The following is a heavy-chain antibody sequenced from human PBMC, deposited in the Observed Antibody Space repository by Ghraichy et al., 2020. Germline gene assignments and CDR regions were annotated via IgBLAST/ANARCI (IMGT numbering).Heavy chain of an antibody. CDR3: AREEDTIFGAPDP. V-gene: IGHV4-31*03. CDR2: IYYSGST. J-gene: IGHJ5*02. Sequence: SQTLSLTCTVSGGSMSRGGYYWSWIRQHPGKGLEWIGFIYYSGSTYLNPSLKSRVSISLDTSKNRFSLTVSSVTAADTAVYYCAREEDTIFGAPDPWGQGILVTVSS. CDR1: GGSMSRGGYY. D-gene: IGHD3-3*01.